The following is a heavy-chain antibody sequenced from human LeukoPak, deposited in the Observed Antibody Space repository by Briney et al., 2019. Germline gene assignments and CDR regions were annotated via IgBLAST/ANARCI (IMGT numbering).Heavy chain of an antibody. Sequence: SGPTLEKPTQTLTLTCTFSGFSLSTSGVGVGWIRQPPGKALEWLALIYWDDDKRYSPSLKSRLTITKDTSKNQVVLTMTNMDPVDTATYYCAHRLKYGDYIYFDYWGQGTLVTVSS. CDR1: GFSLSTSGVG. V-gene: IGHV2-5*02. CDR2: IYWDDDK. D-gene: IGHD4-17*01. CDR3: AHRLKYGDYIYFDY. J-gene: IGHJ4*02.